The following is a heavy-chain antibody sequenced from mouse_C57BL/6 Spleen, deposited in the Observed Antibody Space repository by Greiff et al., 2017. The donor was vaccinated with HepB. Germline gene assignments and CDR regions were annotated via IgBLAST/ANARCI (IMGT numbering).Heavy chain of an antibody. CDR2: ISDGGSYT. J-gene: IGHJ1*03. Sequence: EVQGVESGGGLVKPGGSLKLSCAASGFTFSSYAMSWVRQTPEKRLEWVATISDGGSYTYYPDNVKGRFTISRDNAKNNLYLQMSHLKSEDTAMYYCARDHGSSYDWYFDVWGTGTTVTVSS. V-gene: IGHV5-4*01. CDR3: ARDHGSSYDWYFDV. D-gene: IGHD1-1*01. CDR1: GFTFSSYA.